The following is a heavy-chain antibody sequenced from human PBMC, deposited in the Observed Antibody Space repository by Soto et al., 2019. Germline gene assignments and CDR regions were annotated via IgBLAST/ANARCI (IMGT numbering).Heavy chain of an antibody. CDR1: GYTLTNYA. CDR3: AIVNCSAINRQFVFDV. Sequence: ASVKVSCKASGYTLTNYAIHWARQAPGQRLEWMAWITAGNGNTKYSQQFQGRVSITRDTSASTAYMELSSLRSEDTALYYCAIVNCSAINRQFVFDVWGQGTVVTVSS. V-gene: IGHV1-3*01. CDR2: ITAGNGNT. J-gene: IGHJ3*01. D-gene: IGHD2-15*01.